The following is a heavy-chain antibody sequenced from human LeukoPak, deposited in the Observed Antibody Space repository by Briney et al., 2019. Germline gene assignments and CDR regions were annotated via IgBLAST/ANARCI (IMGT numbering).Heavy chain of an antibody. D-gene: IGHD3-10*01. V-gene: IGHV3-30*01. J-gene: IGHJ6*03. CDR1: GFTFSRNV. Sequence: PGGSLRLSCAASGFTFSRNVMHWVRQAPGKGLEWVALISYDGNNKFYADSVKGRVTISRDNTRNTLFLQMNSLRGEDAAVYSCARGGIPTGPYYYFYYMDVWGKGTAVTVSS. CDR3: ARGGIPTGPYYYFYYMDV. CDR2: ISYDGNNK.